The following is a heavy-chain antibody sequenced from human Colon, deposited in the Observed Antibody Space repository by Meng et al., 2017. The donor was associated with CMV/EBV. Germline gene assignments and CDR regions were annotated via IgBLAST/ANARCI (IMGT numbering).Heavy chain of an antibody. CDR2: ISSSSSYI. D-gene: IGHD1-14*01. CDR1: GFTFSSYS. CDR3: ARDTESYGMDV. Sequence: GESLKISCAASGFTFSSYSMNWVRQAPGKGLEWVSSISSSSSYIYYADSVKGRFTISRDNAKNSLYLQMNSLRAEDTAVYYCARDTESYGMDVWGQGTTVTVSS. J-gene: IGHJ6*02. V-gene: IGHV3-21*01.